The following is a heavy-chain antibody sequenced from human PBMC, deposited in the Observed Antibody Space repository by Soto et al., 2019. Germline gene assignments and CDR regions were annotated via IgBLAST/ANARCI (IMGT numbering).Heavy chain of an antibody. V-gene: IGHV4-34*01. CDR2: INHSGST. Sequence: SETLSLTCAFYGGSFSGYYWSWIRQPPGKGLEWIGEINHSGSTNYNPSLKSRVTISVDTSKNQFSLKLSSVTAADTAVYYCARGSLVVPAAMPHYDFWSGYYLDYWGQGTLVTVSS. CDR1: GGSFSGYY. CDR3: ARGSLVVPAAMPHYDFWSGYYLDY. J-gene: IGHJ4*02. D-gene: IGHD3-3*01.